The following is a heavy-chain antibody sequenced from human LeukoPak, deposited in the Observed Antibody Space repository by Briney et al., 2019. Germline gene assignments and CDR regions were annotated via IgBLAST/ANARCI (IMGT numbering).Heavy chain of an antibody. CDR3: ARGIAGSFDY. V-gene: IGHV4-59*08. CDR2: IYYSGST. D-gene: IGHD6-13*01. Sequence: SETLSLTCTVSGGSISSYYWNWIRQPPGKGLEWIGYIYYSGSTYYNPSLKSRVTISVDTSKNQFSLKLSSVTAADTAVYYCARGIAGSFDYWGQGTLVTVSS. CDR1: GGSISSYY. J-gene: IGHJ4*02.